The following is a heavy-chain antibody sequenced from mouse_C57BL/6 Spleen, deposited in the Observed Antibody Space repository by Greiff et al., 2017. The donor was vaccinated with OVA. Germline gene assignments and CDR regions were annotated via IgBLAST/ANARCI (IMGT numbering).Heavy chain of an antibody. D-gene: IGHD4-1*01. CDR3: ARSLGPFDY. Sequence: VHLVESGAELVRPGASVKLSCKASGYTFTDYYINWVKQRPGQGLEWIARIYPGSGNTYYNEKFKGKATLTAEKSSSTAYMQLSSLTSEDSAVYFCARSLGPFDYWGQGTTLTVSS. CDR1: GYTFTDYY. V-gene: IGHV1-76*01. CDR2: IYPGSGNT. J-gene: IGHJ2*01.